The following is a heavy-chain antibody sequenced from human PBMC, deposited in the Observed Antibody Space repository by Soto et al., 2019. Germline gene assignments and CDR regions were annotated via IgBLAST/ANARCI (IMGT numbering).Heavy chain of an antibody. Sequence: GGSLRLSCAASGFTFSSYSMNWVRQAPGKGLEWVSYISSSSSTIYYADSVKGRFTISRDNAKNSLYLQMNSLRAEDTAVYYCARGGGTMVRGGDFNWFDPWGQGTLVTVSS. CDR1: GFTFSSYS. CDR2: ISSSSSTI. D-gene: IGHD3-10*01. J-gene: IGHJ5*02. V-gene: IGHV3-48*01. CDR3: ARGGGTMVRGGDFNWFDP.